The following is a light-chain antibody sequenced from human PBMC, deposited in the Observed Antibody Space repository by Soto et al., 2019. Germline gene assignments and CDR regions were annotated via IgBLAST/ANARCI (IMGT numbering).Light chain of an antibody. CDR3: QLHNNWPLT. CDR1: QSVSSN. V-gene: IGKV3-15*01. CDR2: GIS. J-gene: IGKJ4*01. Sequence: EIVMTQSPATLSVSPGERATLSCRASQSVSSNLAWYQQKPGQAPRLLMYGISTRATGIPARFSGSGSGTEFTLTISSLQSEDFAIYYCQLHNNWPLTFVVGTKVEIK.